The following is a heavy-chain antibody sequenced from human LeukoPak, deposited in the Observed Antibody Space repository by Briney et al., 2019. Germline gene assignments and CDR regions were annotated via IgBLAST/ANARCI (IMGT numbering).Heavy chain of an antibody. J-gene: IGHJ6*02. Sequence: SDTLSPTCTVSGASISSYYCSWIRQPARKGLEWTGRIYTNGSTNYNPSLKSRVTMSVDTSKNQFSLKLCSVTAADTAVYYCASSYCSSTSCSPYYYYGMGVWGQGTTVTVSS. V-gene: IGHV4-4*07. CDR2: IYTNGST. CDR3: ASSYCSSTSCSPYYYYGMGV. CDR1: GASISSYY. D-gene: IGHD2-2*01.